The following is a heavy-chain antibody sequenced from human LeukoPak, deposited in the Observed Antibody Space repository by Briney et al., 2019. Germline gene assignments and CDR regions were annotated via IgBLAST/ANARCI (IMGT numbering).Heavy chain of an antibody. CDR1: GYTFTSYG. D-gene: IGHD2-2*02. CDR3: ARVVVPAAIPILVDYHYGMDV. CDR2: ISAYNGNT. J-gene: IGHJ6*02. V-gene: IGHV1-18*01. Sequence: GASVKVSCKASGYTFTSYGISWVRQAPGQGLEWMGWISAYNGNTNYAQKLQGRVTMTTDTSTSTAYMELRSLRSDDTAVYYCARVVVPAAIPILVDYHYGMDVWGQGTTVTVSS.